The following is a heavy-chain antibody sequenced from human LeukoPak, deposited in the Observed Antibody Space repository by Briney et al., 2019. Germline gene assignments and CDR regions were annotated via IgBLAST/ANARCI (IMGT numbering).Heavy chain of an antibody. CDR3: AKTHGPYCSGGTCFDHYNYMDV. CDR2: ISGSGGST. CDR1: GFPFSNYW. Sequence: GGSLRLSCAASGFPFSNYWMSWVRQAPGKGLEWVSAISGSGGSTYYADSVKGRFTISRDNSKNTLYLQMNSLRVEDTAIYYCAKTHGPYCSGGTCFDHYNYMDVWGKGTTVTVSS. J-gene: IGHJ6*03. D-gene: IGHD2-15*01. V-gene: IGHV3-23*01.